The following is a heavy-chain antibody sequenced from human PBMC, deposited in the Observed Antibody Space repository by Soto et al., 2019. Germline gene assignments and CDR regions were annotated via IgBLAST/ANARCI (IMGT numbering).Heavy chain of an antibody. V-gene: IGHV6-1*01. CDR1: GDSVSSNSAA. J-gene: IGHJ4*02. CDR2: TYYRSKWYN. Sequence: SQTLSLTCAISGDSVSSNSAAWNWIRPSPSRGLEWLGRTYYRSKWYNDYAVSVKSRITINPDTSKNRFSLQLNSVTPEDTAVYDCERYGNIVATMMWFYFDFWGQGTLVTVSS. CDR3: ERYGNIVATMMWFYFDF. D-gene: IGHD5-12*01.